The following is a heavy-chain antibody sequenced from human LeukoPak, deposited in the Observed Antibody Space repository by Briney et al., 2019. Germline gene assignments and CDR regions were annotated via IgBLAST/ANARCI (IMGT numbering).Heavy chain of an antibody. D-gene: IGHD2-21*02. CDR3: ARYQSPTARYYFDY. V-gene: IGHV4-39*01. Sequence: SETLSLTCTVSGGSISSSSYYWGWIRQPPGKGLEWIGSIYYSGSTYYNPSLKSRVTISVDTSKNQFSLKLSSVTAADTAVYYCARYQSPTARYYFDYWGQGTLVTVSS. CDR1: GGSISSSSYY. J-gene: IGHJ4*02. CDR2: IYYSGST.